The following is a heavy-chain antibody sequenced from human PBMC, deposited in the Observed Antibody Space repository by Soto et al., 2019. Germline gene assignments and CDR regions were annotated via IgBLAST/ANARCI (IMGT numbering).Heavy chain of an antibody. J-gene: IGHJ6*03. V-gene: IGHV1-69*02. CDR2: IIPILGIA. Sequence: SVKVSCKASGGTFSSYTISWVRQAPGQGLEWMGRIIPILGIANYAQKFQGRVTITADKSTSTAYMELSSLRSEDTAVYYCARSLGYGNHYYYYYMDVWGKGTTVTVSS. CDR3: ARSLGYGNHYYYYYMDV. CDR1: GGTFSSYT. D-gene: IGHD5-12*01.